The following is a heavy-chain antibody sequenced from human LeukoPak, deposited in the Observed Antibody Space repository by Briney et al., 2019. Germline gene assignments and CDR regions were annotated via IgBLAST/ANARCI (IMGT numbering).Heavy chain of an antibody. J-gene: IGHJ4*02. CDR2: ISSSSSYI. CDR1: GFTFSSYS. V-gene: IGHV3-21*01. CDR3: AKDPRAYYYDSSGYSVYYFDY. D-gene: IGHD3-22*01. Sequence: PGGSLRLSCAASGFTFSSYSMNWVRQAPGKGLEWVSSISSSSSYIYYADSVKGRFTISRDNSKNTLYLQMNSLRAEDTAVYYCAKDPRAYYYDSSGYSVYYFDYWGQGTLVTVSS.